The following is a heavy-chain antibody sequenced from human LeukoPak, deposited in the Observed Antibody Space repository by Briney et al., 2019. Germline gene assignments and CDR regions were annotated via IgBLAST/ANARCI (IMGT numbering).Heavy chain of an antibody. Sequence: ASMKVSCKASGYSFTDYYIHWARQAPGQGLEWMEWINPNSGATKYAQKFQGGVTMTRDKSISTAYMELSSLRSDDTAVYYCARGRTMIRGVSWFDPWGQGTLVSVSS. J-gene: IGHJ5*02. V-gene: IGHV1-2*02. CDR1: GYSFTDYY. CDR2: INPNSGAT. CDR3: ARGRTMIRGVSWFDP. D-gene: IGHD3-10*01.